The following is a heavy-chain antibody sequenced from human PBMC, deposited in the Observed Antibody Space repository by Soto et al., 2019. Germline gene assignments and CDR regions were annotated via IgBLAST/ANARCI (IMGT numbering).Heavy chain of an antibody. CDR3: ARISHDSSPS. J-gene: IGHJ3*01. CDR2: TYYRSKWYD. CDR1: GDSVSSNTAS. Sequence: QVQLQQSGPGLVKPSQTLSLTCAISGDSVSSNTASWNWIRQSPSRGLEWLGRTYYRSKWYDDYAVSVKSRITINPDTSKNHFSVHLNCVTPEHAAVYYWARISHDSSPSRGQGTMVTVSS. D-gene: IGHD3-22*01. V-gene: IGHV6-1*01.